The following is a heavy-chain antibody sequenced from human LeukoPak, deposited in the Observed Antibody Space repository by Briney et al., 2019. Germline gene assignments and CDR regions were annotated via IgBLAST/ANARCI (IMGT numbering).Heavy chain of an antibody. J-gene: IGHJ4*02. CDR1: GGSISSYY. CDR3: AREWQYDFWSGYSTYFDY. V-gene: IGHV4-59*12. Sequence: SETLSLTCTVSGGSISSYYWSWIRQPPGKGLEWIGYIYYSGSTNCNPSLKSRVTISVDTSKNQFSLKLSSVTAADTAVYYCAREWQYDFWSGYSTYFDYWGQGTLVTVSS. D-gene: IGHD3-3*01. CDR2: IYYSGST.